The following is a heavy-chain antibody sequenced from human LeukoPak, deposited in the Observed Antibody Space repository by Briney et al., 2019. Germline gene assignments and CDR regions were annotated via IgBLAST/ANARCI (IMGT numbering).Heavy chain of an antibody. CDR2: IYPGDSDT. Sequence: LGESLKISCKGSGYSFTSYWIGWVRQMPGKGLEWMGIIYPGDSDTRYSPSFQGQVTISADKSISTAYPQWSSLKASDTAMYYCARQRYYYGSGSFTPPGDYWGQGTLVTVSS. D-gene: IGHD3-10*01. V-gene: IGHV5-51*01. CDR1: GYSFTSYW. J-gene: IGHJ4*02. CDR3: ARQRYYYGSGSFTPPGDY.